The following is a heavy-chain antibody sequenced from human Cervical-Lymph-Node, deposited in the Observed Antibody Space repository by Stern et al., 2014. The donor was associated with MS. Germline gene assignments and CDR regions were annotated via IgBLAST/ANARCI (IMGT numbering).Heavy chain of an antibody. J-gene: IGHJ4*02. CDR2: IFPGGSDI. Sequence: EVQLVESGPEVKRPGESLKISCQASGYTFTSYWIGWVRQMPGQGLEWIAIIFPGGSDIRYSPSFQGQVTISAEKSSSPAYLQWNTLKASDTAIYYCARQRYFDYWGQGTLVTVSS. V-gene: IGHV5-51*01. CDR3: ARQRYFDY. CDR1: GYTFTSYW.